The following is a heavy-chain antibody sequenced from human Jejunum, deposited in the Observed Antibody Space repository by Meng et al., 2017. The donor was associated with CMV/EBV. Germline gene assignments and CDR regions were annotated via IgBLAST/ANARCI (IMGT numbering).Heavy chain of an antibody. V-gene: IGHV3-30*02. D-gene: IGHD2-21*02. CDR1: FASYG. J-gene: IGHJ6*02. CDR2: IRYDGTKT. CDR3: AKDHDLVTGKDYYYAMDV. Sequence: FASYGMHWVRQGPGTGLERVSFIRYDGTKTYYADSVKGRFTISRDNSKNTLYLQMNSLRAEDTAIYYCAKDHDLVTGKDYYYAMDVWGQGTTVTVSS.